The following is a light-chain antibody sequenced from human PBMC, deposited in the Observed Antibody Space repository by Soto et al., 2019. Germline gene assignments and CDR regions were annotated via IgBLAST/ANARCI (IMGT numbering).Light chain of an antibody. CDR1: QGVTTN. Sequence: IVMTQSPATQSVSPGERATLACRAGQGVTTNFAWYQQKSGQSPRLLIYDVSTRATGVPARFSGTGSETDFTLTISGLQSDDSAVYFCQQYNNWPFSFGQGRLLEIK. J-gene: IGKJ5*01. CDR2: DVS. CDR3: QQYNNWPFS. V-gene: IGKV3-15*01.